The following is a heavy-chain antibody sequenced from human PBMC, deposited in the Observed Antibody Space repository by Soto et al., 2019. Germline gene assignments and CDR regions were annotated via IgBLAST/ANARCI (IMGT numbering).Heavy chain of an antibody. CDR3: ERDLAKGGGSAGFDY. D-gene: IGHD2-15*01. J-gene: IGHJ4*02. Sequence: GASVKVSCKASGYTFTGYYIHWVRQAPGQGLEWMGWINPNSGGTKYPQKFQGRVTMTRDTSISTVYMSLTGLKSDDTAVYFCERDLAKGGGSAGFDYWGQGTLVTVYS. V-gene: IGHV1-2*02. CDR1: GYTFTGYY. CDR2: INPNSGGT.